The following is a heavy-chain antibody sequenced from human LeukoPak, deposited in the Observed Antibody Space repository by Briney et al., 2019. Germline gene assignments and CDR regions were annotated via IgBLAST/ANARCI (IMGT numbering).Heavy chain of an antibody. D-gene: IGHD1-1*01. CDR2: INHSGST. CDR3: ARGQRTLSDAFDI. J-gene: IGHJ3*02. Sequence: SETLSLTCAVYGGSFSGYYWSWIRQPPGKGLEWIGEINHSGSTNYNPSLKSRVTISVDTSKNQFSLKLSSVTAADTAVYYCARGQRTLSDAFDIWGQGTMVTVSS. CDR1: GGSFSGYY. V-gene: IGHV4-34*01.